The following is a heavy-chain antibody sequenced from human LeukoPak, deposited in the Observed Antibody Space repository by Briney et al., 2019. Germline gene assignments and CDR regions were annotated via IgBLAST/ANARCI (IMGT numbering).Heavy chain of an antibody. CDR3: AKDFGAPNYDYVLGSGPSGLLYGMDV. CDR1: GFTFDDYA. D-gene: IGHD3-16*01. J-gene: IGHJ6*02. V-gene: IGHV3-9*01. Sequence: GRSLRLSCAASGFTFDDYAMHWVRQAPGKGLEWVSGISWNSGSIGYADSVKGRFTISRDNAKNSLYLQMNSLRAEDTALYYCAKDFGAPNYDYVLGSGPSGLLYGMDVWGQGTTVTVSS. CDR2: ISWNSGSI.